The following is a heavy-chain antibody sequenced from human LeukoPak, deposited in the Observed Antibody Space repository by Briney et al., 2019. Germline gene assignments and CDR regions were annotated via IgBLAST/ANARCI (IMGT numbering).Heavy chain of an antibody. Sequence: SQSLSLTWAISGDSVASNIAGWSWIRQSPSRGLEWLGRTYYRSKWYIDYAESMKGRISINPDTSKNQFSLQLNSVTPEDTAVYYCARGGLVGSDRGWFGPWGQGTRVTVSS. CDR1: GDSVASNIAG. CDR3: ARGGLVGSDRGWFGP. V-gene: IGHV6-1*01. D-gene: IGHD2-15*01. CDR2: TYYRSKWYI. J-gene: IGHJ5*02.